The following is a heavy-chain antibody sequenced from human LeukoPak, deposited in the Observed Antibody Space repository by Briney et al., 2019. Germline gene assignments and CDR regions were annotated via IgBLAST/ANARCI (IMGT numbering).Heavy chain of an antibody. Sequence: ASVKVSCKASGYTFTSYYMHWVRQAPGQGLEWMGIINPSGGSTSCAQKFQGRVTMTRDTSTSTVYMELSSLRSEDTAVYYCARDGGFDYYDSSGTPFDYWGQGTLVTVSS. CDR3: ARDGGFDYYDSSGTPFDY. V-gene: IGHV1-46*01. D-gene: IGHD3-22*01. J-gene: IGHJ4*02. CDR2: INPSGGST. CDR1: GYTFTSYY.